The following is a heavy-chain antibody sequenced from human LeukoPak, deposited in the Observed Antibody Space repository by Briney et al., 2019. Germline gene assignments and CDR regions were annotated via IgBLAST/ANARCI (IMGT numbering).Heavy chain of an antibody. CDR2: ITISSSII. J-gene: IGHJ4*02. D-gene: IGHD3-16*01. CDR3: ARDLSDDYSLDY. Sequence: GGSHRLSCAASGFSFSDYSMNWVRQAPGKGLEWVSSITISSSIIYYADSVKGRFTISRDNAKNSLFLQMNSLRAEDTAVYFCARDLSDDYSLDYWGQGTPVSVSS. CDR1: GFSFSDYS. V-gene: IGHV3-21*01.